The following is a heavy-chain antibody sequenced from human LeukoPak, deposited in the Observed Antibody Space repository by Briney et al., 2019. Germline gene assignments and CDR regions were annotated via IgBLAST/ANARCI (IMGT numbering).Heavy chain of an antibody. CDR2: INSSSYI. D-gene: IGHD1-26*01. Sequence: GGSLRLSCAASGFTFSSYSMNWVRQAPGKGLEWVSSINSSSYIYYADSVKGRFTISRDNAKNSLYLQMNSLRAEDTAVYYCARDLVGATDYWGQGTLVTVSS. CDR1: GFTFSSYS. V-gene: IGHV3-21*01. CDR3: ARDLVGATDY. J-gene: IGHJ4*02.